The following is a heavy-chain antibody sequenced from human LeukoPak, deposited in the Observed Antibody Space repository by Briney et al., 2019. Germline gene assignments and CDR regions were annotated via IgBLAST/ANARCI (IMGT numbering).Heavy chain of an antibody. D-gene: IGHD2-2*01. CDR1: GFTLNSNA. Sequence: GGSLRLSCAVSGFTLNSNAMCWVRQAPGKGLEWVSASRIGVTTYYADFVGGRFTISRDTSKHPLYLQMNTLRPDDTAEHYCAREEVPNDYWGQGTLVTVSS. V-gene: IGHV3-23*01. CDR2: SRIGVTT. CDR3: AREEVPNDY. J-gene: IGHJ4*02.